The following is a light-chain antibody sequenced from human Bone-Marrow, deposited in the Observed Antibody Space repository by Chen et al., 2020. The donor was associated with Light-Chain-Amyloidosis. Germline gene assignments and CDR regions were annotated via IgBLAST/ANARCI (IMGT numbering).Light chain of an antibody. Sequence: EIVLTQSPGTLSLSPGESSSLSCRASQSISDRYLAWYQKKPGQAPRLLIFGSSTRATGIPDRCTGSGSGTDFTRSISSLEPEDFAVYFCQQYSMSRPITFGQGTRLEIK. CDR2: GSS. CDR3: QQYSMSRPIT. J-gene: IGKJ5*01. CDR1: QSISDRY. V-gene: IGKV3-20*01.